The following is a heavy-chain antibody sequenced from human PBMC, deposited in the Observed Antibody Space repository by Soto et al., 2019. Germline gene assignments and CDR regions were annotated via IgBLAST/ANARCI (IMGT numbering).Heavy chain of an antibody. CDR2: IIPIFSTA. CDR3: ARAFPPYSELEGYFDY. V-gene: IGHV1-69*12. CDR1: GGTFSSYA. J-gene: IGHJ4*02. D-gene: IGHD1-26*01. Sequence: QVQLVQSGAEVKKPGSSVKVSCKASGGTFSSYAISWVRQAPGQGLEWMGGIIPIFSTANYAQKFQGRVTITADESTSTAYMELSRLRSEDTAVDYCARAFPPYSELEGYFDYWGQGTLVTVSS.